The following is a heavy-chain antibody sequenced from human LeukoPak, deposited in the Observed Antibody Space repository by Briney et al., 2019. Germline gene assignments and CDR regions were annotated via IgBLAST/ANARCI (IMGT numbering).Heavy chain of an antibody. J-gene: IGHJ6*02. Sequence: PSETLSLTCTVPGGSISSDSYSWSWIRQPPGKGLEWIGYIYYSGSTTYNPSLKSRVSISVDTSKNQFSLKLSSVTAADTAVYYCARGPGGSGSYYNTYPNYYYGMDVWGQGTTVTVSS. CDR2: IYYSGST. CDR3: ARGPGGSGSYYNTYPNYYYGMDV. V-gene: IGHV4-61*01. D-gene: IGHD3-10*01. CDR1: GGSISSDSYS.